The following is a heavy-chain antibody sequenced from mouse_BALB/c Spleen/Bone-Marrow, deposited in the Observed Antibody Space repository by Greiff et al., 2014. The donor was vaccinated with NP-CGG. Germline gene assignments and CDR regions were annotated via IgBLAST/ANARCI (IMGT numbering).Heavy chain of an antibody. Sequence: QVQLQQSGPELVRPGVSVKISCKGSGYTFTDYAMHWVKQSHAKSLEWIGVISTYYGNTNYNQKFKGKATMTVDKSSSTAYMELARLTSEASAVYYCARKRLTGTSYWYFDVWGAGTTVTVSS. CDR2: ISTYYGNT. CDR3: ARKRLTGTSYWYFDV. CDR1: GYTFTDYA. J-gene: IGHJ1*01. D-gene: IGHD4-1*01. V-gene: IGHV1-67*01.